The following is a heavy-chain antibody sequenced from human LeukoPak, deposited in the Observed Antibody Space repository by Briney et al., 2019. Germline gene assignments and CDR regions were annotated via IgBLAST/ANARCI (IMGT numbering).Heavy chain of an antibody. CDR2: ISWNSGSI. J-gene: IGHJ4*02. Sequence: GGSLRLSCAASGFTFDDYAMHWVRQAPGKGLEWVSGISWNSGSIGYADSVKGRFTISRDNAKNSLYLQMNSLRAEDTAMYYCAKGKSSTSCPDYWGQGTLVTVSS. V-gene: IGHV3-9*01. CDR1: GFTFDDYA. D-gene: IGHD2-2*01. CDR3: AKGKSSTSCPDY.